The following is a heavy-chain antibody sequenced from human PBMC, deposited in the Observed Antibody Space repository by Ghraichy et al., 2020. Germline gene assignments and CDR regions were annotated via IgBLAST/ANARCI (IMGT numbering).Heavy chain of an antibody. CDR3: AKDDSGGLGQSVSFYC. J-gene: IGHJ4*02. D-gene: IGHD3/OR15-3a*01. Sequence: SNISGSGSSTYYADSVKGRFTISRDNSKNTLYLQMSSLRAEDTAIYFCAKDDSGGLGQSVSFYCWGPGTLVTVSS. CDR2: ISGSGSST. V-gene: IGHV3-23*01.